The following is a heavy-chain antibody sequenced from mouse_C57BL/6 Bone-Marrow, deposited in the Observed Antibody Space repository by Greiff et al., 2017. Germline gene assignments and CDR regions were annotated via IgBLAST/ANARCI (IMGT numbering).Heavy chain of an antibody. V-gene: IGHV1-64*01. CDR2: IHPNSGST. Sequence: LKQPGAELVKPGASVKLSCKASGYTFTSYWMHWVKQRPGQGLEWIGMIHPNSGSTNYNEKFKSKATLTVDKSSSTAYMQLSSLTSEDSAVYYCASNYYGSSYEGAMDYWGQGTSVTVSS. CDR3: ASNYYGSSYEGAMDY. CDR1: GYTFTSYW. D-gene: IGHD1-1*01. J-gene: IGHJ4*01.